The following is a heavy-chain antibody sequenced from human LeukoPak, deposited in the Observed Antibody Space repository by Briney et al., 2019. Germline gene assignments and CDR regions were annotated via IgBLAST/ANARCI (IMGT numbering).Heavy chain of an antibody. CDR2: ISSSGSTI. V-gene: IGHV3-48*03. J-gene: IGHJ6*03. CDR3: ARTTMVRGASYYYYYYMDV. Sequence: GGSLRLSCAASGFTFSSYEMNWVRQAPGKGLEWVSYISSSGSTIYYADSVKGRFTISRDNAKNSLYLQMNSLRAEDTAVYYCARTTMVRGASYYYYYYMDVWGKGTTVTISS. D-gene: IGHD3-10*01. CDR1: GFTFSSYE.